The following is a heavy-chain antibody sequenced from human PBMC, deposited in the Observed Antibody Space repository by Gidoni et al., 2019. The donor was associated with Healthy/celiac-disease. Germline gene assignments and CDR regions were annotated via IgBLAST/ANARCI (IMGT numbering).Heavy chain of an antibody. CDR1: GFTFSSYA. Sequence: EVQLLESGGGLVQPGGSLRLSCAASGFTFSSYALSWVRQAPGKGLEWVSAISGSGGSTYYADSVKGRFTISRDNSKNTLYLQMNSLRAEDTAVYYCAKELQMPALLRYFDWLPGGMDVWGQGTTVTVSS. CDR3: AKELQMPALLRYFDWLPGGMDV. V-gene: IGHV3-23*01. J-gene: IGHJ6*02. CDR2: ISGSGGST. D-gene: IGHD3-9*01.